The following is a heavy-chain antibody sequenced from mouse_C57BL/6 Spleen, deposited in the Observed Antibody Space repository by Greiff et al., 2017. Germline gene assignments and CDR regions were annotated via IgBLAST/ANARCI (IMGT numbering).Heavy chain of an antibody. V-gene: IGHV2-2*01. CDR3: ARNGHDYDYYAMDY. D-gene: IGHD2-4*01. Sequence: VKVVESGPGLVQPSQSLSITCTVSGFSLTSYGVHWVRQSPGKGLEWLGVIWSGGSTNYNAAFISRLSISKDNSKSQVFFKMNRLQADDTAIYYCARNGHDYDYYAMDYWGQGTSVTVSS. CDR2: IWSGGST. J-gene: IGHJ4*01. CDR1: GFSLTSYG.